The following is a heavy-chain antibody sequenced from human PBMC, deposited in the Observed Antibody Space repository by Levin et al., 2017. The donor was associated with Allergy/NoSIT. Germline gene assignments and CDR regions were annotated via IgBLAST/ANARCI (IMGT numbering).Heavy chain of an antibody. CDR2: ISAYNGNT. J-gene: IGHJ6*02. Sequence: GESLKISCKASGYTFTSYGISWVRQAPGQGLEWMGWISAYNGNTNYAQKLQGRVTMTTDTSTSTAYMELRSLRSDDTAVYYCARDNGDYLLYYYYYGMDVWGQGTTVTVSS. D-gene: IGHD4-17*01. V-gene: IGHV1-18*01. CDR3: ARDNGDYLLYYYYYGMDV. CDR1: GYTFTSYG.